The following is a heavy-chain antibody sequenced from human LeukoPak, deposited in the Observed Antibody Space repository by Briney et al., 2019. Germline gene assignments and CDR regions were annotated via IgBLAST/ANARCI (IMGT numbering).Heavy chain of an antibody. V-gene: IGHV4-61*02. CDR1: GDSISSSRHY. J-gene: IGHJ4*02. CDR3: ARGAEYYAIWRGYAGYSDY. Sequence: ASETLSLTCTVSGDSISSSRHYWSWIRQPAGKGLEWIGRIYPSGNTNYNPSLKSRVTISLDASKNQFSLNLRSVTAADTAVYFCARGAEYYAIWRGYAGYSDYWGQGISVTVSS. CDR2: IYPSGNT. D-gene: IGHD3-3*01.